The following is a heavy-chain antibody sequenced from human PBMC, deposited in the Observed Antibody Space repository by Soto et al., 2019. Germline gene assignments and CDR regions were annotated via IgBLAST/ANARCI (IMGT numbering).Heavy chain of an antibody. J-gene: IGHJ4*02. Sequence: EVQLLESGGGLVQPGGSLRLSCAASGFTFSSYAMSWVRQAPGKGLEWVSAISGSGGSTYYADSVKGRFTISRDNSKNTLYLQMNSLRAEDTAVYYCAKRGYCSSTSCYRSPTNFDYWGQGTLVTVS. V-gene: IGHV3-23*01. D-gene: IGHD2-2*02. CDR1: GFTFSSYA. CDR3: AKRGYCSSTSCYRSPTNFDY. CDR2: ISGSGGST.